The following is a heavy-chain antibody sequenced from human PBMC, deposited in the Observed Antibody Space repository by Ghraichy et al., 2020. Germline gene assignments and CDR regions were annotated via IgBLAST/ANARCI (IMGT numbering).Heavy chain of an antibody. D-gene: IGHD5-18*01. J-gene: IGHJ4*02. CDR3: VSAMALPGY. CDR2: ISSDGSTT. Sequence: GESLNISCAASGFTFNNYWMHWVRQAPGKGLGWVSLISSDGSTTRYGDSVKGRFTISRDNAKSTLNLQMNSLRAEDTAVYYCVSAMALPGYWGQGTLVTVSS. V-gene: IGHV3-74*01. CDR1: GFTFNNYW.